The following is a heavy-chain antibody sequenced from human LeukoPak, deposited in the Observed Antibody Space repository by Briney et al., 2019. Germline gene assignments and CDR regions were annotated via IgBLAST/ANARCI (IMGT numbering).Heavy chain of an antibody. CDR3: AKGPYGSGSEVYYYYYGMDV. CDR1: GFTFSSYA. D-gene: IGHD3-10*01. CDR2: ISGSGGST. Sequence: PGGCLRLSCAASGFTFSSYANSWVRHAPGKGLEWGSAISGSGGSTYYADSVKGRFTISRDNSKNTLYLQLNSLRAEDTAVYYCAKGPYGSGSEVYYYYYGMDVWGQGTTVTVSS. J-gene: IGHJ6*02. V-gene: IGHV3-23*01.